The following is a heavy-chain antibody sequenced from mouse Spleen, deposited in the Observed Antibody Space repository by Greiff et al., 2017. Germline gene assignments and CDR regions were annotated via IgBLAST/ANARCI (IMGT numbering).Heavy chain of an antibody. CDR1: GYSITSGYY. Sequence: EVKLMESGPGLVKPSQSLSLTCSVTGYSITSGYYWNWIRQFPGNKLEWMGYISYDGSNNYNPSLKNRISITRDTSKNQFFLKLNSVTTEDTATYYCARPYYYGSSYLFAYWGQGTLVTVSA. J-gene: IGHJ3*01. CDR3: ARPYYYGSSYLFAY. CDR2: ISYDGSN. D-gene: IGHD1-1*01. V-gene: IGHV3-6*01.